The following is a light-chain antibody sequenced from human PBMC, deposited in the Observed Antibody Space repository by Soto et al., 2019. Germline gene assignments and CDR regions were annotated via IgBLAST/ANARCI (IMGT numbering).Light chain of an antibody. Sequence: EIQLTKSPSSLSASVEDRVIITCRASQSISNHLNWYQQKPGKAPKLLIFAASSLQSGVPSRFSGSRSGPDFTLTISSLQPEDFATYYCQQSYSSPPTFGDGTKVDIK. CDR3: QQSYSSPPT. V-gene: IGKV1-39*01. CDR2: AAS. J-gene: IGKJ1*01. CDR1: QSISNH.